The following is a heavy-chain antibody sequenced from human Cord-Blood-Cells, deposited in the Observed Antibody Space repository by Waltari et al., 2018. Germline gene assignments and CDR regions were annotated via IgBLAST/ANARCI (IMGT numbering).Heavy chain of an antibody. CDR1: GGTFSSYA. CDR2: IIPIFGTA. J-gene: IGHJ6*02. D-gene: IGHD6-6*01. V-gene: IGHV1-69*01. Sequence: QVQLVQSGAEVKKPGSSVKVSCKASGGTFSSYAISWVPQVPGQGLEWMGGIIPIFGTANYAQKFQGRGTITADESTSTAYMELSSLRSEDTAVYYCARDSPGNARYGMDVWGQGTTVTVSS. CDR3: ARDSPGNARYGMDV.